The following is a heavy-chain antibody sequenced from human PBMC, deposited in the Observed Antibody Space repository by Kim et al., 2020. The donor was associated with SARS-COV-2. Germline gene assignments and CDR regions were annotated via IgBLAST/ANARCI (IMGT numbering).Heavy chain of an antibody. D-gene: IGHD3-9*01. CDR3: AKGFKISDY. CDR2: ST. J-gene: IGHJ4*02. Sequence: STYFADAVKGRYTISRDNSKNTLYLQMNSLRAEDTAVYYCAKGFKISDYWGQGTLVTVSS. V-gene: IGHV3-23*01.